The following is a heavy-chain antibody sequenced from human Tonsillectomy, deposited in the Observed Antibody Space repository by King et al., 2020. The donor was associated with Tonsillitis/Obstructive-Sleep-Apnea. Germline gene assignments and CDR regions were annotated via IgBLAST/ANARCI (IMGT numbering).Heavy chain of an antibody. CDR1: GGSISSSNYY. CDR3: ARDSIDIVVVPAAK. D-gene: IGHD2-2*01. Sequence: QLQESGPGLVKPSETLSLTCTVSGGSISSSNYYWGWIRQPPGKGLEWIGSIYYSGSTYYNPSLKSPVTIFVDTSKNQSSLKLSSVTAADTAVYYCARDSIDIVVVPAAKWGQGTLVTVSS. CDR2: IYYSGST. V-gene: IGHV4-39*02. J-gene: IGHJ4*02.